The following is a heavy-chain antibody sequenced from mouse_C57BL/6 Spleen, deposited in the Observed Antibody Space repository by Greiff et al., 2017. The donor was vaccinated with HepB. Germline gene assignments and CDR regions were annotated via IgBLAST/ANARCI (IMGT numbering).Heavy chain of an antibody. CDR2: INPSSGYT. J-gene: IGHJ4*01. D-gene: IGHD2-1*01. V-gene: IGHV1-7*01. CDR1: GYTFTSYW. CDR3: ARSRGNYGDAMDY. Sequence: VQLQQSGAELAKPGASVKLSCKASGYTFTSYWMHWVKQRPGQGLEWIGYINPSSGYTKYNQKFKDKATLTADKSTSTAYLQLSSLTYEDSAVYDCARSRGNYGDAMDYWGQGTSVTVSS.